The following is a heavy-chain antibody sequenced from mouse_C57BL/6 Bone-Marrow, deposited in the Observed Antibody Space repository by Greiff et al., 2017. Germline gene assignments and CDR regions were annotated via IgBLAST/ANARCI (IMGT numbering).Heavy chain of an antibody. CDR2: TNPGSGGT. CDR1: GYAFTNYL. D-gene: IGHD2-5*01. J-gene: IGHJ4*01. CDR3: ATSCYSSYVGAMDY. V-gene: IGHV1-54*01. Sequence: QVQLQQSGAELVRPGPSVKVSCKASGYAFTNYLIEWVKQRPGQGLEWIGVTNPGSGGTNYNEKFKGKATLTADKSSSTAYMQLSSLTSEDSAVYFCATSCYSSYVGAMDYWGQGTSVTVSS.